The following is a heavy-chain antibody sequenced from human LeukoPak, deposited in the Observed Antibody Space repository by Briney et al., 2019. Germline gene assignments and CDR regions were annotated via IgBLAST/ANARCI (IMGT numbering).Heavy chain of an antibody. D-gene: IGHD6-6*01. Sequence: GGSLRLSCAASGFTFSDHYMDWVRQAPGKGLEWVGRSRNKANRYTTEYAASVQGRFTISRDDSKNSLYLQMNNLKTEDTAVYYCTTDPSMAASRDYFDYWGQGTLVTVSS. V-gene: IGHV3-72*01. J-gene: IGHJ4*02. CDR2: SRNKANRYTT. CDR3: TTDPSMAASRDYFDY. CDR1: GFTFSDHY.